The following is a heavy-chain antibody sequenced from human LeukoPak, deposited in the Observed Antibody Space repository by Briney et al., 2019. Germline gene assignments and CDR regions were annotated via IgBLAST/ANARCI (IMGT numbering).Heavy chain of an antibody. CDR3: ARERSSGFDY. CDR2: INSDASST. V-gene: IGHV3-74*01. Sequence: GGSLRLSCAASGFTFSNYWMHWVRQAPGKGLVWVSRINSDASSTSYADSVKGRFTISRDNAKNTLYVQMNSLRAEDTAVYYCARERSSGFDYWGQETLVTVSS. CDR1: GFTFSNYW. J-gene: IGHJ4*02. D-gene: IGHD6-19*01.